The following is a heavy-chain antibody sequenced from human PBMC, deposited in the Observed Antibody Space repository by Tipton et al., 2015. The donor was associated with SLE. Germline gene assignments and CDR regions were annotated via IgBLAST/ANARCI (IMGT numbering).Heavy chain of an antibody. CDR3: ARASRIGDI. CDR2: IYNPGST. J-gene: IGHJ3*02. D-gene: IGHD3-22*01. Sequence: GLVKPSETLSLTCSVSGDSINNDYSWGWIRQPPGKGLEWIGTIYNPGSTYYNPSLKSRVTISVDTSKNQFSLKLSSVTAADTAVYYCARASRIGDIWGQGTMVTVSS. V-gene: IGHV4-38-2*02. CDR1: GDSINNDYS.